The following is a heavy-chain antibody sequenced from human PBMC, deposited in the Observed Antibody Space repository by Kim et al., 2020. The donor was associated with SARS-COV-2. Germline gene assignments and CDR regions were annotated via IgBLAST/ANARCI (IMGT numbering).Heavy chain of an antibody. CDR3: VRDVSTSDTSFDP. CDR2: IKSDGSST. J-gene: IGHJ5*02. V-gene: IGHV3-74*01. Sequence: GGSLRLSCAASGFTFSSYWMHWVRQAPGKGLVWVSRIKSDGSSTSYADSVKGQFTVSRDNAKNTLFLQMNSLRVEDTAVYYCVRDVSTSDTSFDPWGQGT. CDR1: GFTFSSYW.